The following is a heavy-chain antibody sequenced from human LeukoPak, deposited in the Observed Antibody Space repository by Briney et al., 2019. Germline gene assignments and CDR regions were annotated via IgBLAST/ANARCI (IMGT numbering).Heavy chain of an antibody. V-gene: IGHV1-2*02. Sequence: ASVKVSCKASGYTFIDYYIHWVRQAPGQGLEWMGWINPNSGGTNYGQRFQGRVTMTRDTSISTAYMELSRLISDETAVYYCARIRYYYGSGSYSLGYWGQGTLVTVSS. D-gene: IGHD3-10*01. CDR2: INPNSGGT. J-gene: IGHJ4*02. CDR1: GYTFIDYY. CDR3: ARIRYYYGSGSYSLGY.